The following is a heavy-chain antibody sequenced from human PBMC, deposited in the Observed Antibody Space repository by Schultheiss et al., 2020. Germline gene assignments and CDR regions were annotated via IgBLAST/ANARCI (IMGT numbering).Heavy chain of an antibody. J-gene: IGHJ4*02. Sequence: SETLSLTCAVYGGSFSGYYWSWIRQPPGKGLEWIGYIYYSGSTNYNPSLKSRVTISVDTSKNQFSLKLSSVTAADTAVYYCARESNGDYVNSWGQGTLVTVYS. V-gene: IGHV4-59*12. CDR1: GGSFSGYY. D-gene: IGHD4-17*01. CDR2: IYYSGST. CDR3: ARESNGDYVNS.